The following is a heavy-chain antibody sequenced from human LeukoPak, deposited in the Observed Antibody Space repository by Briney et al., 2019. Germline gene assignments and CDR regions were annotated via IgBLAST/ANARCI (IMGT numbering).Heavy chain of an antibody. Sequence: ASVKVSCKASGYTFTGYYIHWVRQAPGQGLEWMGWINPNSGGTNYAQKFQGRVTMTRDTSISTAYMELSRLRSDDTAVYYCARDSDGYNYLAYWGQGTLVTVSS. CDR1: GYTFTGYY. V-gene: IGHV1-2*02. J-gene: IGHJ4*02. D-gene: IGHD5-24*01. CDR2: INPNSGGT. CDR3: ARDSDGYNYLAY.